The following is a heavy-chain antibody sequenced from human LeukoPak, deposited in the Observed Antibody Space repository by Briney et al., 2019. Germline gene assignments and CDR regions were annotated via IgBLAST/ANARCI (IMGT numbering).Heavy chain of an antibody. CDR2: IYSSGAT. Sequence: GGSLRLACAASGFPVSATYINWVRQAPGRGLEWVSVIYSSGATYYAASVEGRFTISGDNSKNMVYLQMNSLSADDTAVYFCARGVGYFNSTDLDAFDIWGQGTMITVSS. CDR3: ARGVGYFNSTDLDAFDI. CDR1: GFPVSATY. D-gene: IGHD2/OR15-2a*01. J-gene: IGHJ3*02. V-gene: IGHV3-53*01.